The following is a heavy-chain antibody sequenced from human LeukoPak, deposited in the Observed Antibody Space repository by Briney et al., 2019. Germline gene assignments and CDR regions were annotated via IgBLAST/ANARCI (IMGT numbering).Heavy chain of an antibody. Sequence: SETLSLACAVSGDSFSSHYWTWIRQSPGTGLEWIGYISHIGRTNYNPSLKSRVTTSIDTSKNQFSLKLRSVTAADTAVYYCARDLVTVTKGFDIWGQGTMVSVSS. CDR2: ISHIGRT. J-gene: IGHJ3*02. CDR3: ARDLVTVTKGFDI. D-gene: IGHD4-17*01. V-gene: IGHV4-59*11. CDR1: GDSFSSHY.